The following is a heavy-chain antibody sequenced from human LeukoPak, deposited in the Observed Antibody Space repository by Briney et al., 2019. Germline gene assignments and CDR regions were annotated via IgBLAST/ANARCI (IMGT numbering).Heavy chain of an antibody. V-gene: IGHV1-69*13. CDR3: ASWKVQIQLCPVYYYYGMDV. CDR2: LIPIFGTA. Sequence: VASVKDSCKASAYTFTSYGISWVRQAPGQGLEWMGGLIPIFGTANYAQKFQGRVTITADESTSTAYMELSSLRSEDTAVYYCASWKVQIQLCPVYYYYGMDVWGQGATVTVSS. CDR1: AYTFTSYG. D-gene: IGHD5-18*01. J-gene: IGHJ6*02.